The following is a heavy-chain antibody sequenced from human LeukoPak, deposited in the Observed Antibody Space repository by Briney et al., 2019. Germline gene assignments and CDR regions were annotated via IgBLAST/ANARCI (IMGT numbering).Heavy chain of an antibody. Sequence: GGSLRLSCAASGFTFNLYAMTWVRQAPGKGLEWVSGISGSAVDTYYADSVKGRFTISRDNSKNELFLQMNNLRAEDTAVYFCAKLGTYCYFDVWGRGTLVTVSS. CDR1: GFTFNLYA. D-gene: IGHD3-16*01. CDR3: AKLGTYCYFDV. CDR2: ISGSAVDT. V-gene: IGHV3-23*01. J-gene: IGHJ2*01.